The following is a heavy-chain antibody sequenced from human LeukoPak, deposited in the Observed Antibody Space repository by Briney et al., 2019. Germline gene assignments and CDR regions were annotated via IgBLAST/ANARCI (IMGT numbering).Heavy chain of an antibody. CDR3: ARDGYNYGLPHGMDG. V-gene: IGHV3-48*03. CDR2: ISSSGSTI. Sequence: GGALRLSCAASGFTFSSYEMNWVGQAPGKGLEGVSYISSSGSTIHYAASVKGRFTISRDNAKNSLYLQMNSLRAEDTAVYYCARDGYNYGLPHGMDGWGQGPTVTVSS. J-gene: IGHJ6*02. CDR1: GFTFSSYE. D-gene: IGHD5-24*01.